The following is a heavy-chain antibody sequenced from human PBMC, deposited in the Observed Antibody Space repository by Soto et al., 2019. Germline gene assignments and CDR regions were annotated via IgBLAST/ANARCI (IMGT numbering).Heavy chain of an antibody. CDR1: GFTFTSST. CDR3: SRDLFHSDYYDSSAAFDI. Sequence: SVKVSCKPSGFTFTSSTIQWVRQARGQSLEWIGWIVVGSDNTNYAQKFQDRVTITTDKSTSTAYMVLSSLGSEDTAFYYCSRDLFHSDYYDSSAAFDIWGQGTMDTVSS. CDR2: IVVGSDNT. V-gene: IGHV1-58*02. D-gene: IGHD3-22*01. J-gene: IGHJ3*02.